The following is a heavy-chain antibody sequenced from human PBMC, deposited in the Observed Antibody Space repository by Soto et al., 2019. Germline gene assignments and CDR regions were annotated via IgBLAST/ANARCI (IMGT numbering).Heavy chain of an antibody. D-gene: IGHD1-26*01. J-gene: IGHJ6*02. CDR1: GFDFGSFG. CDR2: IVVVSGST. CDR3: SADHPHMAMGWPV. Sequence: ASVKVSCKASGFDFGSFGIQFLRQTRGRGLEWIGWIVVVSGSTNYARQFQGRVAISRDMSSSTAYLDLYDLKSDDTAVYFCSADHPHMAMGWPVWGQGTTVTVSS. V-gene: IGHV1-58*02.